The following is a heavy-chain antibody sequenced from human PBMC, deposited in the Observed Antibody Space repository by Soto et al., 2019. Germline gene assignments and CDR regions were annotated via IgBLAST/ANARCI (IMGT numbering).Heavy chain of an antibody. Sequence: QEQLQESGPGLVKPSETLTLSCTVSPGSISSSYRSWIRQPPGKGLEWIGHVAYSGTTKYNPSLKGRGSISVSSSKRQFSLRLSSVTAADTAVYYCAREAQDYYFDYWGQGILVTVSS. V-gene: IGHV4-59*01. CDR2: VAYSGTT. J-gene: IGHJ4*02. CDR3: AREAQDYYFDY. CDR1: PGSISSSY. D-gene: IGHD6-6*01.